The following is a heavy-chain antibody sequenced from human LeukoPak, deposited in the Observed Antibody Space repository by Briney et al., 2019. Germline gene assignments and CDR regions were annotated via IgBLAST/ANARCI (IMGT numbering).Heavy chain of an antibody. CDR3: VYKYCDGGRCYFDS. D-gene: IGHD2-21*01. CDR1: GYTLTELS. V-gene: IGHV1-2*06. Sequence: ASVKVSCKVSGYTLTELSMHWARQAPGQGLEWMGRINPNSGDTDFAQKFQGRVTMTRDTSINTAYTDLSRLRSDDTAVYYCVYKYCDGGRCYFDSWGQGTLVTVSS. J-gene: IGHJ4*02. CDR2: INPNSGDT.